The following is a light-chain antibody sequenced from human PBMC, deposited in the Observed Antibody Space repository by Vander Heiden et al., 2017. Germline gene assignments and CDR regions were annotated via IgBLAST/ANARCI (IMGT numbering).Light chain of an antibody. CDR2: DVS. Sequence: QSALTQPPSESGSPGQSITISFTGTSSDVGGYNYVSWYQQHPGKAPKLMIYDVSNRPSGVSNRFSGSKSGNTASLTISGLQAEDEADYYCSSYTSSSTLEVFGTGTKVTVL. CDR3: SSYTSSSTLEV. CDR1: SSDVGGYNY. J-gene: IGLJ1*01. V-gene: IGLV2-14*03.